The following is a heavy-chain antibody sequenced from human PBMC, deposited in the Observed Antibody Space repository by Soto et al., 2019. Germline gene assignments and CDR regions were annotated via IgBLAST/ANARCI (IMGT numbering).Heavy chain of an antibody. CDR1: GYTFIAYY. D-gene: IGHD2-15*01. Sequence: QVQLVQSGAEVKKPGASVKVSCKASGYTFIAYYIHWVRQAPGQGLEWMGWIIPISGGTNYAQKFQDRVTMTRDTSISTAYMELSSLGSDDTAVYSCARGAYSHAFDIWGQGTMVTVSS. J-gene: IGHJ3*02. CDR2: IIPISGGT. V-gene: IGHV1-2*02. CDR3: ARGAYSHAFDI.